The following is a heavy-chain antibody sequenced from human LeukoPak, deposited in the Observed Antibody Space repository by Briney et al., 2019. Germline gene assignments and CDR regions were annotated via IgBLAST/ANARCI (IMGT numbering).Heavy chain of an antibody. D-gene: IGHD3-3*01. CDR2: IKQDGSEK. CDR1: GFTFSSYW. CDR3: ARDYRFLEWLLIDY. V-gene: IGHV3-7*01. Sequence: GGSLRLSCAASGFTFSSYWMSWVRQAPGKGLEWVANIKQDGSEKYYVDSVKGRFTISRDNAKNSLYLQMNSLRAEDTAVYYCARDYRFLEWLLIDYWGQGTLVTVSS. J-gene: IGHJ4*02.